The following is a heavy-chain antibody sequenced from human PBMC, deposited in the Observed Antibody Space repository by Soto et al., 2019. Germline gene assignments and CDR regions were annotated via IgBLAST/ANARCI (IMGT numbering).Heavy chain of an antibody. V-gene: IGHV3-72*01. CDR2: IRNRANSYTT. CDR1: GFTFSDHY. J-gene: IGHJ4*02. D-gene: IGHD1-26*01. CDR3: GRRGTSGSVGLDY. Sequence: EAQLVESGGGLVQPGGSLRLSCAVSGFTFSDHYMDWVRQAPGKGLEWVGRIRNRANSYTTEYAASVKGRFTISRDDSKKSLYMQMNSLKTEDTAMYYCGRRGTSGSVGLDYWGQGTLVTVSS.